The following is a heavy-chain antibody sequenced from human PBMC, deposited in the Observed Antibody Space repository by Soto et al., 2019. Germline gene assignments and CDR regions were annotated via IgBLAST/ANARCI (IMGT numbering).Heavy chain of an antibody. CDR2: ISSSSSYI. CDR1: GFTFSSYS. D-gene: IGHD3-9*01. Sequence: PGGSLRLSCAASGFTFSSYSMNWVRQAPGKGLEWVSSISSSSSYIYYADSVKGRFTISRDNAKNSLYLQMNSLRAEDTAVYYCARDLHPTYYDILTGPSYYYGMDVWGQGTTVTVSS. CDR3: ARDLHPTYYDILTGPSYYYGMDV. V-gene: IGHV3-21*01. J-gene: IGHJ6*02.